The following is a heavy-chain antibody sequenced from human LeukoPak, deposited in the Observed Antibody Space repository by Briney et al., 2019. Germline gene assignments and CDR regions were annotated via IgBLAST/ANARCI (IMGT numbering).Heavy chain of an antibody. V-gene: IGHV1-18*04. Sequence: WASVKVSCKASGYTFTGYYMHWVRQAPGQGLEWMGWITTLNGNTHYAHNVLGRVTMTTDTPTSTAYMELRSLTSDDTAVYYCARDQYHDVLTGIDYWGQGSLVLVSS. CDR1: GYTFTGYY. J-gene: IGHJ4*02. D-gene: IGHD3-9*01. CDR3: ARDQYHDVLTGIDY. CDR2: ITTLNGNT.